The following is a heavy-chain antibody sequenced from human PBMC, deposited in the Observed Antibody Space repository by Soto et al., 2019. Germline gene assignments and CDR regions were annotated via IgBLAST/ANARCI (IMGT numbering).Heavy chain of an antibody. CDR3: ARAGVEMATIKDY. J-gene: IGHJ4*02. Sequence: SSVKVSCKASGYTFTSYDINWVRQATGQGLEWMGWMNPNSGNTGDAQKFQGRVTMTRNTSISTAYMELSSLRSEDTAVYYGARAGVEMATIKDYWGQGTLVTVSS. D-gene: IGHD5-12*01. CDR2: MNPNSGNT. V-gene: IGHV1-8*01. CDR1: GYTFTSYD.